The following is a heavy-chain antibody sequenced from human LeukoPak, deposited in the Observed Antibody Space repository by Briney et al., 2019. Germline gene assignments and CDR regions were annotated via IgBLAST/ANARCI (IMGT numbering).Heavy chain of an antibody. CDR2: ISTYTGNT. J-gene: IGHJ5*02. Sequence: ASVKVSCKASGYTFTSYGLSWVRQAPGQGLEWMGWISTYTGNTSYAQNLQGRVTMTTDTSTSTAYMELRSLRSDDTAVYYCARERNNWFDPWGQGTLSTVSS. V-gene: IGHV1-18*01. CDR1: GYTFTSYG. CDR3: ARERNNWFDP.